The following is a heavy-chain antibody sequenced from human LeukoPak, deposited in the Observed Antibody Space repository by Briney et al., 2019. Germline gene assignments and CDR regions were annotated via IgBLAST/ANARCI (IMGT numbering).Heavy chain of an antibody. J-gene: IGHJ6*03. CDR2: IYDSEST. Sequence: SETLSLTCTVSGGSISSHYWSWVRQSPGKGLEWIGNIYDSESTHYKSSLKSRVTISVDTSKNQFSLRLSSVTAADTAVYYCARVLQNYYYLDVWGKGTTVTVSS. CDR1: GGSISSHY. V-gene: IGHV4-59*11. CDR3: ARVLQNYYYLDV. D-gene: IGHD3-3*01.